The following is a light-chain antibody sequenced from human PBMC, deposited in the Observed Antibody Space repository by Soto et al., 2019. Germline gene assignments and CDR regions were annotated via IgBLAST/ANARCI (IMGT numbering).Light chain of an antibody. CDR2: DVS. CDR3: SSYASNGDVL. J-gene: IGLJ2*01. Sequence: QSALTQPASVSGSPGQSITISCTGTSSDVGTYEYVSWYQHHPGKAPKLMIYDVSNRPSGDSDRFSGSKSGNTASLTISGLQAEDEADYYCSSYASNGDVLFGGVTKRTVL. V-gene: IGLV2-14*03. CDR1: SSDVGTYEY.